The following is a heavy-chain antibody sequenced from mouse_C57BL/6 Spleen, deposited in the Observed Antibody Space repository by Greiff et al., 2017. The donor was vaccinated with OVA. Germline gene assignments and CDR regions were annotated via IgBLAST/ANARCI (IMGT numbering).Heavy chain of an antibody. CDR2: INPSTGGT. D-gene: IGHD3-2*02. CDR1: GYSFTGYY. J-gene: IGHJ3*01. V-gene: IGHV1-42*01. Sequence: EVKLQESGPELVKPGASVKISCKASGYSFTGYYMNWVKQSPEKSLEWIGEINPSTGGTTYNQKFKAKATLTVDKSSSTAYMQLKSLTSEDSAVYYCARYSSGYEFYAYWGQGTLVTVSA. CDR3: ARYSSGYEFYAY.